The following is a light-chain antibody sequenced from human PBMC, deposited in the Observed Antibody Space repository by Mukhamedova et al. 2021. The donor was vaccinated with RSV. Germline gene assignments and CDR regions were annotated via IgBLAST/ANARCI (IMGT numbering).Light chain of an antibody. J-gene: IGKJ1*01. CDR3: QQSYGTPWT. Sequence: QSIRDYLNWYQQKPGQAPRLLISGASSLQSGVSSRFSGSGSGPDFTLTISSLQYEDFATYYCQQSYGTPWTFGQGTKVEI. CDR2: GAS. CDR1: QSIRDY. V-gene: IGKV1-39*01.